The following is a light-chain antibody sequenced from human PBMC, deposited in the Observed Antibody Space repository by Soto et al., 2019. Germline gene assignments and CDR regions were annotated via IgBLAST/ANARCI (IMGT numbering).Light chain of an antibody. V-gene: IGKV3-20*01. CDR2: DAA. CDR3: QQFSSYSLT. J-gene: IGKJ4*01. CDR1: QTVRNNY. Sequence: EFLLTQSPGTLSLSPGERATLSCGASQTVRNNYLACYQQKTAHAPTLLIYDAASRATGITEGLSGGGCGTEFTLTISRMEHEDFAVYYCQQFSSYSLTFGGGTKVDIK.